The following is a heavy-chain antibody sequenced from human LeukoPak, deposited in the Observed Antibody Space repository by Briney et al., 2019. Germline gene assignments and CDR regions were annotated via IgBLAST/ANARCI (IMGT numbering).Heavy chain of an antibody. J-gene: IGHJ4*02. CDR3: ARVRGSSWYFDY. V-gene: IGHV3-48*02. CDR2: ISTSGSTI. CDR1: GFTFSNYA. D-gene: IGHD6-13*01. Sequence: GGSLRLSCAASGFTFSNYAMNWVRQAPGKGLKWVSFISTSGSTIYYADSVKGRFTISRDNAKNSLYLQMNSLRDEDTAVYYCARVRGSSWYFDYWGQGTLVTVSS.